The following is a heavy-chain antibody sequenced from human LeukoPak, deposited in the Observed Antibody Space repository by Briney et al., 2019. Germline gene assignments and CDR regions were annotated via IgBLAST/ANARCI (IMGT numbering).Heavy chain of an antibody. CDR1: GGSISSYY. CDR2: IYYSGST. CDR3: ARNSRPANPYDY. V-gene: IGHV4-59*01. D-gene: IGHD2-15*01. J-gene: IGHJ4*02. Sequence: SSETLSLTCTVSGGSISSYYWSWIRQPPGKGLEWIGYIYYSGSTNYNPSLKSRVTISVDTSKNQFSLKLSSVTAADTAVYYCARNSRPANPYDYWGQGTLVTVSS.